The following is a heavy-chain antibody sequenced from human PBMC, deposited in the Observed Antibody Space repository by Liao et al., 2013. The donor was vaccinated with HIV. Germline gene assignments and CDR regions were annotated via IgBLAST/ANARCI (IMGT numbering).Heavy chain of an antibody. CDR3: ARGRAYDFWSGSVPTFDY. D-gene: IGHD3-3*01. CDR1: GDSISSSYSS. J-gene: IGHJ4*02. Sequence: QLQLQESGPGLVKPSETLSLNCSVSGDSISSSYSSWGWIRQTPGKGLEWIGSISYTGSTYYTLSLKSRVTISIDRSKNQFSLKLTSVTAADTAVYYCARGRAYDFWSGSVPTFDYWGQGTLVTVPS. V-gene: IGHV4-39*07. CDR2: ISYTGST.